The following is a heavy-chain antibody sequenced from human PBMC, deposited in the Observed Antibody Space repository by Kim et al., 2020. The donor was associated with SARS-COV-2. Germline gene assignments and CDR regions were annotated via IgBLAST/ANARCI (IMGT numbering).Heavy chain of an antibody. D-gene: IGHD3-10*01. CDR3: AKYATGSYKARPYYYYAMDV. CDR1: GFTFTTYA. CDR2: ISGGGGST. Sequence: GGSLRLSCAASGFTFTTYAMNWVRQAPGKGLEWVSAISGGGGSTYYADSVKGRFTISRDNSKNTVFLQMNSLRAEDTAIYYCAKYATGSYKARPYYYYAMDVWGQGTTVTVSS. J-gene: IGHJ6*02. V-gene: IGHV3-23*01.